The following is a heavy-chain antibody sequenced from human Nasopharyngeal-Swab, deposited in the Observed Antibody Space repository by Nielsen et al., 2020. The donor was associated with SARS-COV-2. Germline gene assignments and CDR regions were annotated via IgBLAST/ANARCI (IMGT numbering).Heavy chain of an antibody. D-gene: IGHD1-26*01. Sequence: VRQAPGKGLEWIGEALHDGSTSYHSTLESRVTISIDTSRNQFSLRLTSVTAADTAVYYCAKEGSGSPALSWGQGILVTVSS. CDR3: AKEGSGSPALS. CDR2: ALHDGST. V-gene: IGHV4-4*02. J-gene: IGHJ5*02.